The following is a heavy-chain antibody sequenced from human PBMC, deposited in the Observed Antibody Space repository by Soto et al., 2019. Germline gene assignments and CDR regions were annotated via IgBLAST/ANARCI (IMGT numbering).Heavy chain of an antibody. CDR2: IYSGGST. Sequence: PGGSLRLSCAASGFTVSSNYMSWVRQAPGKGLEWVSVIYSGGSTYYADSVKGRFTISRDNSKNTLYLQMNSLRAEDTAVYYCARYCSGGSCYADTLFDYWGQGTLVTVSS. CDR3: ARYCSGGSCYADTLFDY. CDR1: GFTVSSNY. D-gene: IGHD2-15*01. J-gene: IGHJ4*02. V-gene: IGHV3-66*01.